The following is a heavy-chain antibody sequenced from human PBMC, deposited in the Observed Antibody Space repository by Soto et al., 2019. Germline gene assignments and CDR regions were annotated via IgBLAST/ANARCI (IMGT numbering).Heavy chain of an antibody. Sequence: SETLSLTCTASGGAITNYYWSLLRQPPGKGRKRSGYLRYRGSTYYNPSRKSRVTISVETANNQSSLRLSSVTAAATAVYYCASAPSPSVITVYYFDYWGQGTLVTVSS. CDR2: LRYRGST. CDR1: GGAITNYY. D-gene: IGHD3-16*01. J-gene: IGHJ4*02. CDR3: ASAPSPSVITVYYFDY. V-gene: IGHV4-59*06.